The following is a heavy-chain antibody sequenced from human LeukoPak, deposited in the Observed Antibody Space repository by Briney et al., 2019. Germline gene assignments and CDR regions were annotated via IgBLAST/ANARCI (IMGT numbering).Heavy chain of an antibody. D-gene: IGHD5-18*01. CDR2: INPNSGGT. CDR1: GYTFTGYY. CDR3: ARVQLWPPGLDY. Sequence: ASVKVSCKASGYTFTGYYMHWVRQAPGQGLEWMGWINPNSGGTNYAQKFQGRVTMTRDTSISTAYMELSGLRSDDTAVYYCARVQLWPPGLDYWGQGTLVTVSS. V-gene: IGHV1-2*02. J-gene: IGHJ4*02.